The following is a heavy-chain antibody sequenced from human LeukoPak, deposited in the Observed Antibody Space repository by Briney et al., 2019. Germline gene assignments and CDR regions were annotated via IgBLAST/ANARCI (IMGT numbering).Heavy chain of an antibody. CDR3: ARDLPGYCSGGSCYSSDY. V-gene: IGHV1-18*01. J-gene: IGHJ4*02. CDR1: GYTFTSYG. Sequence: GASVKVSCKASGYTFTSYGISWVRQAPGQGLEWMGWISGYNGNSNYAQKLQGRVTMTTDTSTSTAYMELRSLRSDDTAVYYCARDLPGYCSGGSCYSSDYWGQGTLVTVSS. D-gene: IGHD2-15*01. CDR2: ISGYNGNS.